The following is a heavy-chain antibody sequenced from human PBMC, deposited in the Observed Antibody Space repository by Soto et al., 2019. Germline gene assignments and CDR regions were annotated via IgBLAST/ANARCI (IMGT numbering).Heavy chain of an antibody. D-gene: IGHD2-8*01. V-gene: IGHV4-39*01. CDR1: GGSVSNSNYY. CDR3: VSQRTSVLSQAYFDY. Sequence: ETLSLTCTVSGGSVSNSNYYWGWIRQSPGKGLEWIGSVYYRGRSYSKSSVKSRITISVDTSKNQFSLNLNSVTASDTAVYFCVSQRTSVLSQAYFDYWGPGALVTVSS. CDR2: VYYRGRS. J-gene: IGHJ4*02.